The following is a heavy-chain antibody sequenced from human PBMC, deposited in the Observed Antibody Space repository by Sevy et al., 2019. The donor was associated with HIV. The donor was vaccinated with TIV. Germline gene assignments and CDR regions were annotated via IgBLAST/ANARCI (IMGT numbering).Heavy chain of an antibody. CDR2: ISYDGSHK. CDR1: GFIFGSYA. Sequence: GGSLRLSCAASGFIFGSYAINWVRQAPGKGLEWVAVISYDGSHKYYADSVKGRFTISRDSSKNTLYLQMHSLRTDDTAVYYCARDPGSSWSSFDYWGQRTLVTVSS. J-gene: IGHJ4*02. D-gene: IGHD6-13*01. CDR3: ARDPGSSWSSFDY. V-gene: IGHV3-30-3*01.